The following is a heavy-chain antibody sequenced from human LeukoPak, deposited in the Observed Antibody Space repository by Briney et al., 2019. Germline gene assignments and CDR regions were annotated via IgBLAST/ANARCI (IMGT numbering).Heavy chain of an antibody. CDR1: GGSFSGYY. CDR2: INHSGST. D-gene: IGHD6-13*01. CDR3: ARAGYSSSWYKY. Sequence: SETLSLTCAVSGGSFSGYYWSWIRQPPGKGLEWIGEINHSGSTNYNPSLKSRVTISVDTSKNQFSLKLSSVTAADTAVYYCARAGYSSSWYKYWGQGTLVTVSS. J-gene: IGHJ4*02. V-gene: IGHV4-34*01.